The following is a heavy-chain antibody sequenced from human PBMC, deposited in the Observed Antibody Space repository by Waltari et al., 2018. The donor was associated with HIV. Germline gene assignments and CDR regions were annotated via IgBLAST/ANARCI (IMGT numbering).Heavy chain of an antibody. CDR1: GYTFTSYG. J-gene: IGHJ4*02. V-gene: IGHV1-18*01. CDR2: ISAYNGNT. Sequence: QVQLVQSGAEAKKPGASVKVSCKAPGYTFTSYGISWVRPAPGQGLEWMGWISAYNGNTNYAQKLQGRVTMTTDTSTSTAYMELRSLRSDDTAVYYCARQTYYYDSSGYYWDYWGQGTLVTVSS. D-gene: IGHD3-22*01. CDR3: ARQTYYYDSSGYYWDY.